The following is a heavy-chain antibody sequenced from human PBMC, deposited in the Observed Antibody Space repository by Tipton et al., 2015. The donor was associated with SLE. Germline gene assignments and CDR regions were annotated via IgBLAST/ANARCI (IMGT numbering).Heavy chain of an antibody. Sequence: SLRLSCEASGFTFSSYAMSWVRQAPGKGLEWVSVIYSGGSTYYADSVKGRFTISRDNSKNTLYLQMNSLRAEDTAVYYCAKGAAQAAAFDYWGQGTLVTVSS. CDR3: AKGAAQAAAFDY. J-gene: IGHJ4*02. CDR1: GFTFSSYA. CDR2: IYSGGST. D-gene: IGHD6-13*01. V-gene: IGHV3-23*03.